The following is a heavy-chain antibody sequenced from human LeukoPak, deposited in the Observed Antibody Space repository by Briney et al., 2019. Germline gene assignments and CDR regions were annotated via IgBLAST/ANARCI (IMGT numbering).Heavy chain of an antibody. Sequence: GGSLRLSCAASGFPFINSEMNWVRQPPGKGLEWVSAISGSGGSTYYADSVKGRFTISRDNSKNTLYLQMNSLGAEDTAVYYCAKDQFKWELRGRFDYWGQGTLVTVSS. J-gene: IGHJ4*02. CDR3: AKDQFKWELRGRFDY. CDR2: ISGSGGST. CDR1: GFPFINSE. V-gene: IGHV3-23*01. D-gene: IGHD1-26*01.